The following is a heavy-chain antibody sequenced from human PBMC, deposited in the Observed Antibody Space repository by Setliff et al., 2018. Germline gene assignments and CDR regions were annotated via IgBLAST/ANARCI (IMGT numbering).Heavy chain of an antibody. CDR1: AYILSSYG. Sequence: ASVKVSCKASAYILSSYGISWVRQAPGEGLEWMGWISPYNGVTSYAQRFQGRVTMTTDTSTSAAYLELMSLRSDDTAVYYCSRLVRYCTTTTCQRASGDDYWGQGTLVTVSS. J-gene: IGHJ4*02. CDR2: ISPYNGVT. D-gene: IGHD2-8*01. CDR3: SRLVRYCTTTTCQRASGDDY. V-gene: IGHV1-18*01.